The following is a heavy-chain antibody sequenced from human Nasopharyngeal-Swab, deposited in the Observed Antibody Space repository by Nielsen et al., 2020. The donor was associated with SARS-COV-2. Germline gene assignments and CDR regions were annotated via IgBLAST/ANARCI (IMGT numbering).Heavy chain of an antibody. D-gene: IGHD3-22*01. CDR2: ISYDGSNK. CDR1: GFTFSSYA. CDR3: AKAPYYFDSSGHYPTPVLYYFDY. Sequence: GESLKISCAASGFTFSSYAMHWVRQAPGKGLEWVAVISYDGSNKYYADSVKGRFTISRDNAKNSLYLQMNSLRAEDTAVYYCAKAPYYFDSSGHYPTPVLYYFDYWGQGTLVTVSS. J-gene: IGHJ4*02. V-gene: IGHV3-30*04.